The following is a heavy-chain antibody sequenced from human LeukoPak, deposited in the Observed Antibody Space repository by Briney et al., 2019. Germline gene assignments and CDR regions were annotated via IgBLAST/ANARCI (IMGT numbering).Heavy chain of an antibody. V-gene: IGHV3-9*01. D-gene: IGHD6-13*01. CDR3: AKATADYYYMDV. CDR2: ISWNSGSI. J-gene: IGHJ6*03. Sequence: GGSLRLSCAASGFTFSSYNMNWVRQAPGKGLEWVSGISWNSGSIGYADSVKGRFTISRDNAKNSLYLQMNSLRAEDTALYYCAKATADYYYMDVWGKGTTVTISS. CDR1: GFTFSSYN.